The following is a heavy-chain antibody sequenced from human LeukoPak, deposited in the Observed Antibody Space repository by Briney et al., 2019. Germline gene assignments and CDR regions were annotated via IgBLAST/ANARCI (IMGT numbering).Heavy chain of an antibody. Sequence: GGSLRLSCAASGFTFSDYYMSWIRQAPGKGLEWVSCISSSGSNTIYYADPVKGRFTISRDNAKTSLYLQMNSLRAEDTAVYYCARVRSNIAYGDTNSDYWGQGTLVTVSS. V-gene: IGHV3-11*01. D-gene: IGHD4-17*01. CDR3: ARVRSNIAYGDTNSDY. CDR2: ISSSGSNTI. CDR1: GFTFSDYY. J-gene: IGHJ4*02.